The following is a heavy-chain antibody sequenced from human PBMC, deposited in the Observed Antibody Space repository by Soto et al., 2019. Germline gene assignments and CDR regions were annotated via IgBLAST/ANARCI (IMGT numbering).Heavy chain of an antibody. D-gene: IGHD2-21*01. J-gene: IGHJ4*02. V-gene: IGHV3-11*06. CDR1: GFSLSDFY. CDR2: ISINSNYR. CDR3: VRGGGGGQFDY. Sequence: QIQLVESGGGLVKPGGSLRLSCAASGFSLSDFYMSWIRQAPGKGLEWVSYISINSNYREYADSVKGRHTISRDNAKNALYLQRKGLRGEDTAVYYCVRGGGGGQFDYWGQGTLVSVSS.